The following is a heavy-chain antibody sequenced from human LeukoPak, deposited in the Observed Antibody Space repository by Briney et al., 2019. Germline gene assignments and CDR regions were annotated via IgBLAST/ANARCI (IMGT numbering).Heavy chain of an antibody. Sequence: SETLSLTCTVPGGSISSSSYYWGWIRQPPGKGLEWIGSIYYSGSTYYNPSLKSRVTISVDTSKNQFSLKLSSVTAADTAVYYCARRVLLWFGESNNWFDPWGQGTLVTVSS. J-gene: IGHJ5*02. V-gene: IGHV4-39*01. D-gene: IGHD3-10*01. CDR3: ARRVLLWFGESNNWFDP. CDR1: GGSISSSSYY. CDR2: IYYSGST.